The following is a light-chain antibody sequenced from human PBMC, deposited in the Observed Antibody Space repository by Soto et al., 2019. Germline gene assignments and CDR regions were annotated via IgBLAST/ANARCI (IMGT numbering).Light chain of an antibody. J-gene: IGKJ4*01. CDR2: GSS. V-gene: IGKV3D-15*01. Sequence: IVMTQSPATLSVSPGEGVTLSCSASENVGTNLAWYQQKPGQSPRLLIYGSSTRATGIPGTFSGSGSRTEFSLTIIIRQSEEASIFYWQHDNKWGLSCGAGSKVEIK. CDR1: ENVGTN. CDR3: QHDNKWGLS.